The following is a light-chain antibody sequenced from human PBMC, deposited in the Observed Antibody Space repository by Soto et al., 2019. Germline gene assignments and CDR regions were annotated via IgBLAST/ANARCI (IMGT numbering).Light chain of an antibody. CDR2: GAS. J-gene: IGKJ2*01. V-gene: IGKV3-20*01. CDR3: QQYDSSPPYT. Sequence: EIVLTQSPGTLSLSPGERATLSCRASQSVSSSSLAWYQQKPGQAPRLLMYGASNRATGIPDRFSGSGSGTDFTLTISRLEPEDFAVYYCQQYDSSPPYTFGQGTKLEIK. CDR1: QSVSSSS.